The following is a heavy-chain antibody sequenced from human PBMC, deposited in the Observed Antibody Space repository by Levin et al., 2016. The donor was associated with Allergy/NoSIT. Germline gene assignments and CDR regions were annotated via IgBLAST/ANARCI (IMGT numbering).Heavy chain of an antibody. CDR2: INPSGGST. Sequence: WVRQAPGQGLEWMGIINPSGGSTSYAQKFQGRVTMTRDTSTSTVYMELSSLRSEDTAVYYCSRSIVVPAVVPYYYYYMDVWGKGTTVTV. V-gene: IGHV1-46*01. J-gene: IGHJ6*03. CDR3: SRSIVVPAVVPYYYYYMDV. D-gene: IGHD2-2*01.